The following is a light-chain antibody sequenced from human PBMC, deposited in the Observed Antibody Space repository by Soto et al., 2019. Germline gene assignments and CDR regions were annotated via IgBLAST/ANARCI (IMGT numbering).Light chain of an antibody. Sequence: DIQRTQSPSALSASIGARVTITCRASRSLANYLNWYQQKPGKAPNLLIYSASRLQSGVPSRFSGSGSGTDVTLTVTSLQPEDFVTYYCQQAYSTPYTFGQGTKLEIK. CDR2: SAS. CDR1: RSLANY. CDR3: QQAYSTPYT. V-gene: IGKV1-39*01. J-gene: IGKJ2*01.